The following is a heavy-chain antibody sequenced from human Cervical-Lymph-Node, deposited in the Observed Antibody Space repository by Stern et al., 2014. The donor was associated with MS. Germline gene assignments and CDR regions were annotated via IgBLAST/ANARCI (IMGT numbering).Heavy chain of an antibody. D-gene: IGHD2-15*01. Sequence: VQLVESGPGLVKPSQTLSLTCTVSGGPISSDNYYWTWIRQHPGKGLEWIGHISYRGTTSYNPPLQSRVSITVDKSQNLFSLRMCSVTAADPAVYYCGRDHFTPSLAVWGHGTTVTVS. V-gene: IGHV4-31*03. CDR2: ISYRGTT. CDR3: GRDHFTPSLAV. CDR1: GGPISSDNYY. J-gene: IGHJ6*02.